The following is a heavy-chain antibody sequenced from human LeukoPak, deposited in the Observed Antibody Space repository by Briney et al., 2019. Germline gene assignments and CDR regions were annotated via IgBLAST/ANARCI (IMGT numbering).Heavy chain of an antibody. CDR2: IYYSGST. J-gene: IGHJ4*02. CDR3: ARGGYVYVWGSYRYMYYFDY. V-gene: IGHV4-59*01. D-gene: IGHD3-16*02. CDR1: GGSISSYY. Sequence: SETLSLTCTVSGGSISSYYWSWIRQPPGKGLEWIGYIYYSGSTNYNPSLKSRVTISVDTSKNQFSLKLSSVTAADTAVYYCARGGYVYVWGSYRYMYYFDYWGQGTLVTVSS.